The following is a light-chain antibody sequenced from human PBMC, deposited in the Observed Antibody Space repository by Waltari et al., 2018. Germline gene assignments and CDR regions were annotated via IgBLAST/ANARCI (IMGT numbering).Light chain of an antibody. Sequence: DMVMTQSPLSLPVTPGEPASISCRSSQSLLHSNGYNCLDGYLQKPGQSQQLLIYLTSHRASGVPDRFSGSGSGTDFTLKISRVEAEDVGVYFCMQALQMPITFGQGTRLEIK. CDR1: QSLLHSNGYNC. V-gene: IGKV2-28*01. CDR3: MQALQMPIT. J-gene: IGKJ5*01. CDR2: LTS.